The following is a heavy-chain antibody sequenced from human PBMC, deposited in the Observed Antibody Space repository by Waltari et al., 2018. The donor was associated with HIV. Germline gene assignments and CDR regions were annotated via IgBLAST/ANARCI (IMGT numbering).Heavy chain of an antibody. V-gene: IGHV3-74*01. CDR1: GFPFSSYW. CDR3: ASLYNYVWGSPPPFDY. CDR2: INSDGSST. Sequence: EVQLVESGGGLVQPGGSLRLSCAASGFPFSSYWMHWGRQAPGKGLVWVSRINSDGSSTNYADSVKGRFTISRDNAKNTVYLQMNSLRAEDTALYYCASLYNYVWGSPPPFDYWGQGTLVTVSS. D-gene: IGHD3-16*01. J-gene: IGHJ4*02.